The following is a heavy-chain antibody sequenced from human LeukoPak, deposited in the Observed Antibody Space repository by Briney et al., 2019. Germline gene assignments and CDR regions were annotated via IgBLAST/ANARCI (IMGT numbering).Heavy chain of an antibody. D-gene: IGHD4-17*01. CDR1: GFTFSSYA. CDR3: ATTTHDYGDYAEAFDI. J-gene: IGHJ3*02. CDR2: ISGSGGST. Sequence: AGGSLRPSCAASGFTFSSYAMSWVRQAPGKGLEWVSAISGSGGSTYYADSVKGRFTISRDNSKNTLYLQMNSLRAEDTAVYYCATTTHDYGDYAEAFDIWGQGTMATVSS. V-gene: IGHV3-23*01.